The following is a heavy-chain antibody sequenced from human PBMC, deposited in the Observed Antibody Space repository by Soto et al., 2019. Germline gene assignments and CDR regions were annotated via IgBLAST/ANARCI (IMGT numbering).Heavy chain of an antibody. CDR3: ARHAFGSGFFYGMGV. D-gene: IGHD3-10*01. Sequence: QVQLQESGPGLVKPSETLSLTCTVSGDSITHYYWSWVRQPPGKALEWLGYIYYTGSTTYNPSLKSRVSISLDTSKNQFSLNLSSVTAADMAVYYCARHAFGSGFFYGMGVWGPGTTVTVSS. CDR1: GDSITHYY. J-gene: IGHJ6*02. CDR2: IYYTGST. V-gene: IGHV4-59*08.